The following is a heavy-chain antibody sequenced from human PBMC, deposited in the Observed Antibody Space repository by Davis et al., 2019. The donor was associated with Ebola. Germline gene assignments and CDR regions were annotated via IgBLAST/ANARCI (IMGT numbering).Heavy chain of an antibody. D-gene: IGHD3-16*01. CDR2: IRSKANSYAT. CDR1: GFTFSGPA. CDR3: AKVRFDYYYGMDV. J-gene: IGHJ6*02. Sequence: PGGSLRLSCAASGFTFSGPAMHWVRQASGKGLEWVGRIRSKANSYATAYAASVKGRFTISRDDSKNTAYLQMNSLRAEDTAVYYCAKVRFDYYYGMDVWGQGTTVTVSS. V-gene: IGHV3-73*01.